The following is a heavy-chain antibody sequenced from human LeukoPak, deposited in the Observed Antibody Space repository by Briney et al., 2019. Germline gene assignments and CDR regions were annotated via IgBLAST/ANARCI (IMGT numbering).Heavy chain of an antibody. V-gene: IGHV1-69*06. J-gene: IGHJ6*03. Sequence: ASVKVSCKASGGDFSNYGISWVRQAPGQGLEWMGGIIPVFGTTKYAQKFQGRVTITADKSTSTAYMELSSLRSEDTAVYYCARERPLGSLGYYDFWHYYYMDVWGKGTTVTVSS. CDR3: ARERPLGSLGYYDFWHYYYMDV. CDR1: GGDFSNYG. D-gene: IGHD3-3*01. CDR2: IIPVFGTT.